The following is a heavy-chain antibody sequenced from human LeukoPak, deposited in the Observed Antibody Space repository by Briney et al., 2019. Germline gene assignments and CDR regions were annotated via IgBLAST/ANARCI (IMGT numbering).Heavy chain of an antibody. CDR1: GGSISSSSYY. CDR2: IYFIGST. Sequence: SETLSLTCTVSGGSISSSSYYWGWIRQPPGKGLEWIGSIYFIGSTYCNPSLKSRVTISVDTSKNHFSLKRTSWAPADTAFNYCARLRYDSSGSIDYWGQGTLVTVSS. CDR3: ARLRYDSSGSIDY. J-gene: IGHJ4*02. D-gene: IGHD3-22*01. V-gene: IGHV4-39*02.